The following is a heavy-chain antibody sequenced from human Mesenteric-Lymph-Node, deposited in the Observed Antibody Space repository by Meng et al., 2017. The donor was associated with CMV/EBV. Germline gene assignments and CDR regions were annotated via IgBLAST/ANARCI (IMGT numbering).Heavy chain of an antibody. Sequence: GGSLRLSCAASGFTFSSYSMNWVRQAPGKGLEWVSSISSSDSYTYYADSVKGRFTISRDNAKNSLYLEMTSLRAEDTAVYYCARDLSPTDYYYGMDVWGQGTTVTVSS. CDR3: ARDLSPTDYYYGMDV. CDR2: ISSSDSYT. V-gene: IGHV3-21*01. CDR1: GFTFSSYS. J-gene: IGHJ6*02.